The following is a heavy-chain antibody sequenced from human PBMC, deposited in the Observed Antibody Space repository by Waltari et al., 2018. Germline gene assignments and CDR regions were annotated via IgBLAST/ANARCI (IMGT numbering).Heavy chain of an antibody. V-gene: IGHV3-21*01. Sequence: EVQLVESGGGLVKPGGSLRLSCAASGFTFSSYSMNWVRQAPGKGLEWVSSISSSSSYIYYADAVKGRFTISRDNAKNSLYLQMNSLRAEDTAVYYCARDGSGSYYRIYYYYYGMDVWGQGTTVTVSS. D-gene: IGHD3-10*01. J-gene: IGHJ6*02. CDR1: GFTFSSYS. CDR3: ARDGSGSYYRIYYYYYGMDV. CDR2: ISSSSSYI.